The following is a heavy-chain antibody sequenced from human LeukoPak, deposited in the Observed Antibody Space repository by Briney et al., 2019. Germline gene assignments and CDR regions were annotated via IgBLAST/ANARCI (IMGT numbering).Heavy chain of an antibody. V-gene: IGHV1-46*01. CDR2: INPSGGST. D-gene: IGHD6-13*01. J-gene: IGHJ6*03. Sequence: ASVKVSCKASGYTFTSYYMHWVRQAPGQGLEWMGIINPSGGSTSYAQKFQGRVTMTRDTSTSTVYMELSSLRSEDTAVYYCARGNPGIAAAGMVMDVWGKGTTVTVSS. CDR3: ARGNPGIAAAGMVMDV. CDR1: GYTFTSYY.